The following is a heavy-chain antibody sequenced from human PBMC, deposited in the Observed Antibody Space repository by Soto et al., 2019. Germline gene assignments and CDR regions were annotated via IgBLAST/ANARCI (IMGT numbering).Heavy chain of an antibody. V-gene: IGHV3-21*01. Sequence: GGSLRLSCAASGFTFSSYSMNWVRQAPGKGLEWVSSISSSSSYIYYADSVKGRFTISRDNAKNSLYLQMNSLRAEDTAVYYCARLPWDGDLRGNYYYGMDVWGQGTTVNVSS. D-gene: IGHD4-17*01. CDR1: GFTFSSYS. CDR2: ISSSSSYI. J-gene: IGHJ6*02. CDR3: ARLPWDGDLRGNYYYGMDV.